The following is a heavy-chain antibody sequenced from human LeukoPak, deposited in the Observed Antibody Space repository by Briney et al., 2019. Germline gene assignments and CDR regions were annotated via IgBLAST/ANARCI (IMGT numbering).Heavy chain of an antibody. CDR3: AKEPREYCSSTSRPNWIDA. CDR1: GFTFSVYA. CDR2: ISASGGTT. D-gene: IGHD2-2*01. Sequence: PGGSLRLPCAASGFTFSVYAMSWVRQAPGKGLEWVSAISASGGTTYYADSVKGRFTISRDNSKNTLYLQASRLRAEDTAVYYCAKEPREYCSSTSRPNWIDAWGQGTLVTVSS. J-gene: IGHJ5*02. V-gene: IGHV3-23*01.